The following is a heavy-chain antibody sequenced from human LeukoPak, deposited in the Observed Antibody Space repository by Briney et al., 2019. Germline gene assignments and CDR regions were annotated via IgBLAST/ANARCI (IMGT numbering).Heavy chain of an antibody. Sequence: SETLSLTCAVSGGSISSSGYSWSWIRQPPGKGQEWIGYIHHTGSTYYNPSLKSRVTISVDRSKNQFSLKLSSVTAADTAMYFCARTPTYCGGDCYYFDPWGQGTLVTVSS. J-gene: IGHJ5*02. CDR2: IHHTGST. V-gene: IGHV4-30-2*01. CDR3: ARTPTYCGGDCYYFDP. CDR1: GGSISSSGYS. D-gene: IGHD2-21*02.